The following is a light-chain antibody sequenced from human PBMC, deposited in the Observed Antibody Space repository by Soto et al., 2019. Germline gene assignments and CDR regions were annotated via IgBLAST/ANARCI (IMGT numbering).Light chain of an antibody. J-gene: IGKJ1*01. Sequence: DIQMTQSPSSLSASVGDRVTITCRASQSISTFLNWYQQKPGRAPRLLIYHTSTLPSGVPSRFIGSGSGTDFTLTISGLEPGDGATYYCQEGYSISWTFGQGTKVEIQ. V-gene: IGKV1-39*01. CDR3: QEGYSISWT. CDR2: HTS. CDR1: QSISTF.